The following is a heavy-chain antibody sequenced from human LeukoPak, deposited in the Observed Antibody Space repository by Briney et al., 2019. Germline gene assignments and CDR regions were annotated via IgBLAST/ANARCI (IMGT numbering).Heavy chain of an antibody. CDR1: GYTFTGYY. D-gene: IGHD5-18*01. CDR2: INPNSGGT. CDR3: ARDGYSYGLT. V-gene: IGHV1-2*02. Sequence: ASVKVSCKASGYTFTGYYMHWVRQAPGQGLEWMGWINPNSGGTNYAQKFQGRVTMTRDTSISTVYMELSSLRSEDTAVYYCARDGYSYGLTWGQGTLVTVSS. J-gene: IGHJ5*02.